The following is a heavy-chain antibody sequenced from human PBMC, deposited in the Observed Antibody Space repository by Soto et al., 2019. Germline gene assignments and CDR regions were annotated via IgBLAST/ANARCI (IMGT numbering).Heavy chain of an antibody. V-gene: IGHV3-33*01. Sequence: QVQLVESGGGMVQPGRSLRLSCAASGFTFSSYGMHWVRQAPGKGLEWVAVIWYDGSNKYYADSVKGRFTISRDNSKNTLYLQMNSLRAEDTAVYYCARAGSGSYAKDYWGQGTLVTVSS. CDR2: IWYDGSNK. CDR3: ARAGSGSYAKDY. J-gene: IGHJ4*02. CDR1: GFTFSSYG. D-gene: IGHD1-26*01.